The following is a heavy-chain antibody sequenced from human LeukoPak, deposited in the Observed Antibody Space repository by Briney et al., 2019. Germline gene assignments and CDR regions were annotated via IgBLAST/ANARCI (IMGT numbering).Heavy chain of an antibody. CDR1: GGSISSYY. V-gene: IGHV4-59*01. J-gene: IGHJ5*02. CDR2: IYYSGST. D-gene: IGHD2-2*01. Sequence: KPSETLSLTCTVSGGSISSYYWSWIRQPPGKGLEWIGYIYYSGSTNYNPSLKSRVTISVDTSKNQFSLKLSSVTAADTAVYYCAREGKSRSTSPNWFDPWGQGTLVTVSS. CDR3: AREGKSRSTSPNWFDP.